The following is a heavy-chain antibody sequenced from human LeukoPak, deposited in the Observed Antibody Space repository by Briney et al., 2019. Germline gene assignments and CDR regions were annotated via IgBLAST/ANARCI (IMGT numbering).Heavy chain of an antibody. Sequence: QPGGSLRLSCADSGFTFGRYWMHWVRQAPGKGLVWVSHITTDGSGTSYADSVKGRFTISRDNSKNTLYLQMNSLRAEDTAVYYCAKETNPFFIVLMVYPDYWGQGTLVTVSS. V-gene: IGHV3-74*01. CDR2: ITTDGSGT. CDR3: AKETNPFFIVLMVYPDY. CDR1: GFTFGRYW. J-gene: IGHJ4*02. D-gene: IGHD2-8*01.